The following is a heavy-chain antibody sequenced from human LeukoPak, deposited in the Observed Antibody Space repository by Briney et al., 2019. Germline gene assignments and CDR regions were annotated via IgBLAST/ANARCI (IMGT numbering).Heavy chain of an antibody. CDR3: AKSSTYDFWSGYYTPYFDY. D-gene: IGHD3-3*01. CDR1: GFTFSSYA. J-gene: IGHJ4*02. CDR2: ISGSGGST. V-gene: IGHV3-23*01. Sequence: PGGSLRLSCAASGFTFSSYAMSWVRQAPGKGLEWVSAISGSGGSTYYADSVKGRFTISRDNSKNTLYLQMNSLRAEDTAVYYCAKSSTYDFWSGYYTPYFDYWGQGTLVTVSS.